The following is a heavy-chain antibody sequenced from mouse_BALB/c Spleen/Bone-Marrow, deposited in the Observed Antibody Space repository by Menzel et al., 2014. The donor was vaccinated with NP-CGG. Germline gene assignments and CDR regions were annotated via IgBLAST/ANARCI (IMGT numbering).Heavy chain of an antibody. V-gene: IGHV1-4*01. Sequence: VQLQQSGAELARPGASVKMSCKASGYTFTSYTMHWVKQRPGQGLEWIGYINPSSGYTNYNQKFKDKATLTADKSSSTAYMQLSSLTSEDSAVYCCARAAYYRYDEGAWFAYWGQGTLVTVSA. D-gene: IGHD2-14*01. CDR1: GYTFTSYT. J-gene: IGHJ3*01. CDR2: INPSSGYT. CDR3: ARAAYYRYDEGAWFAY.